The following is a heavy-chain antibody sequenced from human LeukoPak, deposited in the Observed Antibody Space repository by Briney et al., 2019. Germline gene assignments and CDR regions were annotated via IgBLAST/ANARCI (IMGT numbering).Heavy chain of an antibody. J-gene: IGHJ4*02. CDR2: IYYSGST. V-gene: IGHV4-59*01. D-gene: IGHD3-3*01. Sequence: PSETLSLTCTVSGGSISSYYWSWIRQPPGKGLEWIGYIYYSGSTNYNPSLKSRVTISVDTSKNQFSLKLSSVTAADMAVYYCARAGYDYDFWSGSLYYFDYWGQGTLVTVSS. CDR3: ARAGYDYDFWSGSLYYFDY. CDR1: GGSISSYY.